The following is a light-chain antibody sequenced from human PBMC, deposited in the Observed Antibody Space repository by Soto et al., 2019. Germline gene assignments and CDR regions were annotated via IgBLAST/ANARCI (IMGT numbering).Light chain of an antibody. Sequence: EIVMTQSPATLSVSPGERATLSCRASQSLSSNLAWYQQKPGQAPRLLIFGASTRATGVPGRFSGSGSGTEFALTISSLQSEDFAVYYCQQFSSYPLTFGGGTKVEIK. CDR1: QSLSSN. V-gene: IGKV3-15*01. CDR2: GAS. J-gene: IGKJ4*01. CDR3: QQFSSYPLT.